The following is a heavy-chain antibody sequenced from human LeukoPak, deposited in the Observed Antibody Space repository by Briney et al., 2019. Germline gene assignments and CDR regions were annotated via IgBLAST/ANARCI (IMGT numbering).Heavy chain of an antibody. D-gene: IGHD1-1*01. J-gene: IGHJ3*02. V-gene: IGHV4-59*01. CDR1: GDSISKYY. Sequence: PSETLSLTCTVSGDSISKYYWSWIRQPPGEGLEWVGYISNGGTTNYNPSLKSRVTISVDTSNNQLSLSLSSVTAADTAVYHCVRLQPNTGEWAFDIWGQGTMVSVSS. CDR3: VRLQPNTGEWAFDI. CDR2: ISNGGTT.